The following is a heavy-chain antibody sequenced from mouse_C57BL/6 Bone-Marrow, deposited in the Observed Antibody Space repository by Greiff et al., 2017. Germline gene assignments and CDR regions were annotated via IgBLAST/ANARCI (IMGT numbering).Heavy chain of an antibody. D-gene: IGHD1-3*01. V-gene: IGHV1-61*01. CDR1: GYTFTSYW. J-gene: IGHJ3*01. CDR2: IYPSDSET. CDR3: ARESKWTWCAY. Sequence: QVQLQQPGAELVRPGSSVKLSCKASGYTFTSYWMDWVKQRPGQGLEWIGNIYPSDSETHYNQKFKDKATLTVDKSSSTAYMQLSSLTSEDSAVYYCARESKWTWCAYWGQGTLVTVSA.